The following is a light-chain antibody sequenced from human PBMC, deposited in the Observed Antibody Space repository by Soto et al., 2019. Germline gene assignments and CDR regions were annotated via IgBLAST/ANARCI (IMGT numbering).Light chain of an antibody. Sequence: AIQLTQSPPSLSASVGDRVTITCRASQGINSALAWYQQKPGKPPKLLIYDASSLESGVPSRFSGRGSGTDFTLTVSSLQPEDFATYYCQQFNSYSRTFGQGTELEI. CDR2: DAS. J-gene: IGKJ2*01. CDR1: QGINSA. V-gene: IGKV1-13*02. CDR3: QQFNSYSRT.